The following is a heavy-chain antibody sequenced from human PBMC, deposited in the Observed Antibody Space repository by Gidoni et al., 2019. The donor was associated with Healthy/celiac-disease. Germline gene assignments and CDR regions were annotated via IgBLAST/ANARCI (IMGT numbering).Heavy chain of an antibody. CDR1: GGSFSGYY. V-gene: IGHV4-34*01. CDR3: ARGSSGWYGGIDY. Sequence: QVQLQQWGAGLLKPSETLSLTCAVYGGSFSGYYWSWIRQPPGKGLEWIGEINHSGSTNYNPSLKSRVTISVDTSKNQFSLKLSSVTAADTAVYYCARGSSGWYGGIDYWGQGTLVTVSS. J-gene: IGHJ4*02. CDR2: INHSGST. D-gene: IGHD6-19*01.